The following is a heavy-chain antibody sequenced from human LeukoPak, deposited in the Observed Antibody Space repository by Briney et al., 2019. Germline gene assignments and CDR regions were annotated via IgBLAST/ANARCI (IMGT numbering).Heavy chain of an antibody. J-gene: IGHJ4*02. V-gene: IGHV3-23*01. Sequence: RTGGSLRLSCAASGFTFSSYAMSWVRQAPGKGLEWVSAISGSGGSTYYADSVKGRFTISRDNSKNTLYLQMNSLRAEDTAVYYCAKDGGSSSEHTNFDYWGQGTLVTVSS. CDR1: GFTFSSYA. D-gene: IGHD6-13*01. CDR2: ISGSGGST. CDR3: AKDGGSSSEHTNFDY.